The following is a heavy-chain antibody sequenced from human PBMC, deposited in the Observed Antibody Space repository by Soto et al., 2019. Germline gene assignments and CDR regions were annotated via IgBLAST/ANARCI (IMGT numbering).Heavy chain of an antibody. CDR1: GGTFSNYA. CDR3: ASPTGKLDY. D-gene: IGHD2-8*02. J-gene: IGHJ4*02. V-gene: IGHV1-69*01. CDR2: IIPIFGTA. Sequence: QVQLVQSGAEVKKPRSSMKVSCKASGGTFSNYAISWVRQAPGEGLEWMGGIIPIFGTANYAQKFQGRVTITADESTSTAYMELSSLRSDDTAVYYCASPTGKLDYWGQGTLVTVSS.